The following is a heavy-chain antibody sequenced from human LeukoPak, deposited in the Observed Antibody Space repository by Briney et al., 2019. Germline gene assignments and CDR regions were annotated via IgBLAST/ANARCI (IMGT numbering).Heavy chain of an antibody. J-gene: IGHJ4*02. D-gene: IGHD1-26*01. CDR1: GFTVNNKY. CDR2: IYGGGST. Sequence: GGSLRLSCAASGFTVNNKYMSWVRQAPGKGMDWVSVIYGGGSTHYEDSVKGRFTISRDNSKNTLYLQMNSLRVEDTAVYYCKWEPKYWGQGTLVTVSS. CDR3: KWEPKY. V-gene: IGHV3-66*01.